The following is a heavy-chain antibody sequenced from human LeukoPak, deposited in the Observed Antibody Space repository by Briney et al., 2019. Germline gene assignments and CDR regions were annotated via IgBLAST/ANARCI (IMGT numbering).Heavy chain of an antibody. CDR2: IYYTGST. CDR1: GGSIRSYY. V-gene: IGHV4-59*01. CDR3: ARGSFSSGRIFDP. J-gene: IGHJ5*02. Sequence: SETLSLTCTVSGGSIRSYYWSWIRQPPGKGLEWIGYIYYTGSTNYSPSLKSRVTLSVDTSKNQFSLRLSSVAAADTAVYYCARGSFSSGRIFDPWGQGTLVTVSS. D-gene: IGHD6-19*01.